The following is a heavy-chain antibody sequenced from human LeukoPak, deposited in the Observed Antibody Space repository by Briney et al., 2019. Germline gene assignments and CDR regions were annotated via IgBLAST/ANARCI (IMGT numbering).Heavy chain of an antibody. CDR3: ARSPSPYSGYDSDY. CDR1: GGSISSGGYY. Sequence: SETLSLTCTVSGGSISSGGYYWSWIRQHPGKGLEWIGYIYYSGSTYYNPSLKSRVTISVDTSKNQFSLKLSSVTAADTAVYYCARSPSPYSGYDSDYWGQGTLVTVSS. J-gene: IGHJ4*02. V-gene: IGHV4-31*03. D-gene: IGHD5-12*01. CDR2: IYYSGST.